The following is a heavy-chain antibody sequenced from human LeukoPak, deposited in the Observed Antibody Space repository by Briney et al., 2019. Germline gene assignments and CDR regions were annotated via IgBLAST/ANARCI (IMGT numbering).Heavy chain of an antibody. CDR3: AKGSYYFDY. CDR2: ISSSGSST. V-gene: IGHV3-23*01. Sequence: GGSLRLSCAASGFTFSSYAMSWVRQAPGKGLEWVSTISSSGSSTYYADSVKGRFTISRDNSKNTLYLQMNSLRAEDTAVYYCAKGSYYFDYWGLGTLVTVSS. CDR1: GFTFSSYA. J-gene: IGHJ4*02.